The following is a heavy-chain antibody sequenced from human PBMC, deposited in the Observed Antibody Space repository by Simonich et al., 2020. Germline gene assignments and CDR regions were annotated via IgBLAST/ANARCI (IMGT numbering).Heavy chain of an antibody. Sequence: QITLKESVPPLVKPTHTLTLPCTFSGCSLSTSGVGVGWIRQPPGKALEWLALIYLDDDKRYSPSLKSRLTITKDTSKTQVVLTMTNMDPVDTATYYCAHRRHSSGYYYYFDYWGQGTLVTVSS. CDR1: GCSLSTSGVG. CDR3: AHRRHSSGYYYYFDY. CDR2: IYLDDDK. J-gene: IGHJ4*02. D-gene: IGHD3-22*01. V-gene: IGHV2-5*02.